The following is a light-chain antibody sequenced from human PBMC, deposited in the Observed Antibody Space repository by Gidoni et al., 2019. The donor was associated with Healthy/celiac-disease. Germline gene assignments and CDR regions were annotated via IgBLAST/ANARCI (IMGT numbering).Light chain of an antibody. CDR2: CNS. CDR1: SSNIGAGYD. J-gene: IGLJ2*01. CDR3: QAYDSSLSGSV. Sequence: QSVLTQPPSVSGAPGQSVPISCTGRSSNIGAGYDVHWYQQPPGTAPKLLIYCNSNRPSGVPDRFSGSKSGTSASLAITGLQAEDEADYYCQAYDSSLSGSVFGGGTKLTVL. V-gene: IGLV1-40*01.